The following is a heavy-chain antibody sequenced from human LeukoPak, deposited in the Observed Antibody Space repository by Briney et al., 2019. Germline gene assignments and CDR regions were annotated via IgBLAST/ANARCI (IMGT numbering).Heavy chain of an antibody. CDR1: GYTFTSYG. D-gene: IGHD4-17*01. J-gene: IGHJ6*03. Sequence: ASVKVSCKASGYTFTSYGISWVRQAPGQGLEWMGWISAYNGNTDYAQKLQGRVTMTTDTSTSTAYMELSSLRSEDTAVYYCARSGHDYGDYYYYYMDVWGKGTTVTVSS. V-gene: IGHV1-18*01. CDR2: ISAYNGNT. CDR3: ARSGHDYGDYYYYYMDV.